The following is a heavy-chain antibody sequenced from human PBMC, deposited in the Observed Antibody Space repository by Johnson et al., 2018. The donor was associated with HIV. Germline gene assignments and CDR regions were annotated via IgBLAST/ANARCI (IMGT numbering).Heavy chain of an antibody. J-gene: IGHJ3*02. CDR3: ARGFSSSSSSWKGAFDI. CDR2: IRYDGSNK. CDR1: GFTFTSYP. V-gene: IGHV3-30*04. D-gene: IGHD6-13*01. Sequence: QVQLVESGGGVVQPGRSLRLSCAASGFTFTSYPMHWVRQAPGKGLEWVAFIRYDGSNKYYADSVKGRFTISRDNAKHSLYLQMNSLRAEDTALYYCARGFSSSSSSWKGAFDIWGQGTMVTVSS.